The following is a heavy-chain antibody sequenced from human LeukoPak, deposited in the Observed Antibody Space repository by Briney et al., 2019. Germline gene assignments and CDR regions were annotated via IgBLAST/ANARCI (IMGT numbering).Heavy chain of an antibody. CDR1: GYTFTSYY. V-gene: IGHV1-46*01. D-gene: IGHD5-24*01. CDR2: INPSGGST. J-gene: IGHJ4*02. CDR3: ARAGRMATITSYFDY. Sequence: ASVKVSCKASGYTFTSYYMHWVRQAPGQGLEWMGIINPSGGSTSYAQKFQGRVTMTRDTSTSTVYMELSSLRSEDTAVYYCARAGRMATITSYFDYWAREPWSPSPQ.